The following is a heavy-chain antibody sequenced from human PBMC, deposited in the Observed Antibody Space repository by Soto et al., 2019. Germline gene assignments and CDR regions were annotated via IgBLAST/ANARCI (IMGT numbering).Heavy chain of an antibody. CDR2: IWYDGSNK. CDR1: GFTFSSYG. Sequence: GGSLRLSCAASGFTFSSYGMHWGLQAPCKGLEWVAVIWYDGSNKYYAGSVKGRFTISRDNSKNTLYLQMNSLRAEDTAVYYCARDLSSGWPQLFDYWGQGTLVTVSS. J-gene: IGHJ4*02. V-gene: IGHV3-33*01. CDR3: ARDLSSGWPQLFDY. D-gene: IGHD6-19*01.